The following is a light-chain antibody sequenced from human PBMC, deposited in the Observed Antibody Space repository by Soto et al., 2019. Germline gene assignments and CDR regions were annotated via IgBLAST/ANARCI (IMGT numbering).Light chain of an antibody. Sequence: EMVLTQSPATLSLSPGERATLSCRASQSVSSYLAWYQQKPGQAPRLLIYDASNRATGIPARFSGSGSGTDFTLTISSLEPEDFEVYYCQQRSNWLTFGGGTKVEIK. CDR3: QQRSNWLT. CDR1: QSVSSY. J-gene: IGKJ4*01. CDR2: DAS. V-gene: IGKV3-11*01.